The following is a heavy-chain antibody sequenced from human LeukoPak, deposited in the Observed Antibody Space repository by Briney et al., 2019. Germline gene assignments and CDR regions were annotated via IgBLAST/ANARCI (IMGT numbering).Heavy chain of an antibody. CDR3: ATTGYSGYDPLYYFDY. V-gene: IGHV1-24*01. CDR2: FDPEDGET. CDR1: GYTLTELS. D-gene: IGHD5-12*01. Sequence: ASVKVSCKVSGYTLTELSMHWVRQAPGKGLEWMGGFDPEDGETIYAQKFQGRVTMTEDTFTDTAYMELSSLRSEDTAVYYCATTGYSGYDPLYYFDYWGQGTLVTVSS. J-gene: IGHJ4*02.